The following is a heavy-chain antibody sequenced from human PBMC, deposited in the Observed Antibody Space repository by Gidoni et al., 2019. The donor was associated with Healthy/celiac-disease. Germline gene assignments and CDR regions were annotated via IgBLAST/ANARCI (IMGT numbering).Heavy chain of an antibody. CDR1: GFTFDDYA. CDR3: AKGPRNYDFWSGYTCYFDY. D-gene: IGHD3-3*01. Sequence: EVQLVESGGGLVQPGRSLRLSCAASGFTFDDYAMHWVRQAPGKGLEWVSGISWNSGSIGYADSVKGRFTISRDNAKNSLYLQMNSLRAEDTALYYCAKGPRNYDFWSGYTCYFDYWGQGTLVTVSS. J-gene: IGHJ4*02. CDR2: ISWNSGSI. V-gene: IGHV3-9*01.